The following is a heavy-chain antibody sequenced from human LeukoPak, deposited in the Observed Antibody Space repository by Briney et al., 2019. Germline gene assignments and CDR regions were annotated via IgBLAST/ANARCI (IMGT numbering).Heavy chain of an antibody. D-gene: IGHD3-10*01. CDR1: GYTFSNHG. V-gene: IGHV1-18*01. J-gene: IGHJ4*02. CDR2: ISAYNGNT. Sequence: ASVKVSCKASGYTFSNHGISWVRQAPAQGLEWMGWISAYNGNTNYAQKLQGRVTMTTDTSTSTAYVELRSLRSDDTAVFYCARDLSVGAGSYQDYWGQGTLVTVSS. CDR3: ARDLSVGAGSYQDY.